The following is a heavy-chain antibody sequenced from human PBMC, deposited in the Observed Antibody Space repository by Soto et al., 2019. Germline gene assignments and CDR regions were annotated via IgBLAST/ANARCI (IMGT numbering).Heavy chain of an antibody. CDR3: AKEGYDSSGYYALEDY. CDR1: GFTLSNFA. D-gene: IGHD3-22*01. V-gene: IGHV3-23*01. J-gene: IGHJ4*02. CDR2: VSGNGGRT. Sequence: EVQLLESGGGLVQPGGSLRLSCAASGFTLSNFAMSWVRQAPGKGLEWVSAVSGNGGRTYYADSVKRRFTISRDNSKNSLYVQMSSLRAADTAVYYCAKEGYDSSGYYALEDYWGQGTLVTVSS.